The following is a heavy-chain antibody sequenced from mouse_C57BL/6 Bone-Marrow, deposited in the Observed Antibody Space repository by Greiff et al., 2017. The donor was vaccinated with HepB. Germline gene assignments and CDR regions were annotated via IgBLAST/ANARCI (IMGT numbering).Heavy chain of an antibody. Sequence: QVQLQQSGPELVKPGASVKISCKASGYTFTDYYINWVKQRPGQGLEWIGWIFPGSGSTYYNEKFKGKATLTVDKSSITAYMLLSSLTSEDSAVYFCARFITTVVATSDAMDYWGQGTSVTVSS. CDR2: IFPGSGST. D-gene: IGHD1-1*01. V-gene: IGHV1-75*01. CDR3: ARFITTVVATSDAMDY. CDR1: GYTFTDYY. J-gene: IGHJ4*01.